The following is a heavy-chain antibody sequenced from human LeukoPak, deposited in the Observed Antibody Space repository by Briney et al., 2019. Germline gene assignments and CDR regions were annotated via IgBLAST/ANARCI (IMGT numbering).Heavy chain of an antibody. CDR3: ASSMRYNFDY. D-gene: IGHD2-8*01. CDR2: INPSGGST. V-gene: IGHV1-46*01. J-gene: IGHJ4*02. CDR1: GYTFTSYY. Sequence: ATVKVSCKASGYTFTSYYMHWVGQAPGQGLEWMGIINPSGGSTSYAQKFQGRVTMTRDMSTSTVYMELSSLRSEDTAVYYCASSMRYNFDYWGQGTLVTVSS.